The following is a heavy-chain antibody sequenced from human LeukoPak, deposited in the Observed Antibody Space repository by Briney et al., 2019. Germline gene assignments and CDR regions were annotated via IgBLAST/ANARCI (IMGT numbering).Heavy chain of an antibody. D-gene: IGHD1-20*01. CDR3: ARLLTAHDAFDI. CDR1: GYSFTTYW. CDR2: IHPGDSDT. Sequence: GESLKISCKTSGYSFTTYWIGWVRQMPGKGLEWMGVIHPGDSDTRYSPSFQGQVTISADKSISTAYLQWSGLKASDTAMYYCARLLTAHDAFDIWGQGTMVTVSS. J-gene: IGHJ3*02. V-gene: IGHV5-51*01.